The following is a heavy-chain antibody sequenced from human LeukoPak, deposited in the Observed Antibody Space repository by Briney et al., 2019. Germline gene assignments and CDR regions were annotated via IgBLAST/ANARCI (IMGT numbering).Heavy chain of an antibody. CDR1: GYTFTSYG. V-gene: IGHV1-18*01. J-gene: IGHJ6*03. D-gene: IGHD4-17*01. CDR3: ARAYGDYYYYYMDV. Sequence: ASVKVSCKASGYTFTSYGISWVRQAPGQGLEWMGWISAYNGNTNYAQKLQGRVTMTTDTSTSTAYMELRSLRSEDTAVYYCARAYGDYYYYYMDVWGKGTTVTISS. CDR2: ISAYNGNT.